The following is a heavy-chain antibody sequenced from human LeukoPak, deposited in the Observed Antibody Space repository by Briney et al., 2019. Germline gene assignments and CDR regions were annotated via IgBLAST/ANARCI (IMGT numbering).Heavy chain of an antibody. CDR3: ARGKHYYGSGSYYIVNYYYYMDV. V-gene: IGHV4-34*01. CDR1: GGSISTYY. Sequence: PSETLSLXCTVSGGSISTYYWSWIRQPPGKGLEWIGEINHSGSTNYNPSLKSRVTISVDTSKNQFSLKLSSVTAADTAVYYCARGKHYYGSGSYYIVNYYYYMDVWGKGTTVTVSS. CDR2: INHSGST. J-gene: IGHJ6*03. D-gene: IGHD3-10*01.